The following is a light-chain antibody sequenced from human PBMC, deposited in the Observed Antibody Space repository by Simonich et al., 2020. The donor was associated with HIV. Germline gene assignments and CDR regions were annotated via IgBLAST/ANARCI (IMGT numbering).Light chain of an antibody. V-gene: IGKV3-15*01. J-gene: IGKJ5*01. Sequence: EIVLTQSPATLSLSPGVRATLSCRASQSVSSYLAWYQQKPGQAPRLLIYGASTRAAGIPARFSGSGSGTEFTLTISSMQSEDFAVYYCQQYNNWPPAFGQGTRLEIK. CDR1: QSVSSY. CDR3: QQYNNWPPA. CDR2: GAS.